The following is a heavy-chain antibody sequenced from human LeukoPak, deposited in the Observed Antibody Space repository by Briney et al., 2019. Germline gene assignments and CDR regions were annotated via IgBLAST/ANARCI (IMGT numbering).Heavy chain of an antibody. CDR1: GGSISSSSYY. V-gene: IGHV4-39*01. D-gene: IGHD2-2*01. CDR3: ASDIVVVPAALHDAFDI. J-gene: IGHJ3*02. CDR2: IYHSGST. Sequence: PSETLSLTCTVSGGSISSSSYYWGWIRQPPGKGLEWIGSIYHSGSTYYNPSLKSRVTVSVDTSKNQFSLKLSSVTAADTAVYYCASDIVVVPAALHDAFDIWGQGTMVTVSS.